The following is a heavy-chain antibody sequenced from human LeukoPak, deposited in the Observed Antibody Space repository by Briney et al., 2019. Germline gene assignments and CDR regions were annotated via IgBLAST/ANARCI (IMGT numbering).Heavy chain of an antibody. V-gene: IGHV3-11*01. CDR1: GFTFSDYY. Sequence: GGSLRLSCAASGFTFSDYYMSWIRQAPGKGLEWVSYISSSGSTRYYVDSVKGRFTISRDNAKNSLYLQMNSLRAEDTAVYYCASGGGYSGYDFHIDKWGQGSLVTVSS. CDR2: ISSSGSTR. D-gene: IGHD5-12*01. CDR3: ASGGGYSGYDFHIDK. J-gene: IGHJ4*02.